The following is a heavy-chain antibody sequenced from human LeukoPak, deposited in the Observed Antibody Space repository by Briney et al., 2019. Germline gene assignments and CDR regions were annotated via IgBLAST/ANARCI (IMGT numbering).Heavy chain of an antibody. CDR1: GYTFTSYY. D-gene: IGHD3-22*01. J-gene: IGHJ4*02. Sequence: GASVKVSCKASGYTFTSYYMHWVRQAPGQGLEWMGIINPSGGSTSYAQKFQGRVTMTRDTSTSTVYMELSSLRSEDTAVYYCARDLSNDSSGYYYPDYWGQGTLVIVSS. V-gene: IGHV1-46*01. CDR2: INPSGGST. CDR3: ARDLSNDSSGYYYPDY.